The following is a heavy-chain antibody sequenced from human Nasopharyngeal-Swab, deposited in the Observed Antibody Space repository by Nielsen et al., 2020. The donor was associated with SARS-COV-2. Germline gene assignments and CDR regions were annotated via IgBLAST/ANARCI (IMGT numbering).Heavy chain of an antibody. CDR2: ISGSGGST. D-gene: IGHD6-13*01. J-gene: IGHJ6*02. CDR3: AKAEGSYYYYYGMDV. CDR1: GFTFSSYA. Sequence: GGSLRLSCAASGFTFSSYAMSWVRQAPGKGLEWVSAISGSGGSTYYADSVKGRFTISRDNSKNTLYLQMSSLRAEDTAVYYCAKAEGSYYYYYGMDVWGQGTTVTVSS. V-gene: IGHV3-23*01.